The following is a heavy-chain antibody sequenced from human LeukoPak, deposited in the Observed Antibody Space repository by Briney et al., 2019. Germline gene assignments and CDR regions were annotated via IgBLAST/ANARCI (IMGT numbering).Heavy chain of an antibody. D-gene: IGHD1-26*01. CDR3: AKDRRGGSYYAGNLDI. CDR2: IRYDGSNK. Sequence: PGGSLRLSCAASGFTFSSYGMHWVRQAPGKGLEWVAFIRYDGSNKYYADSVKGRFTISRDNSKNTLYVQMNSLRVEDTAVYYCAKDRRGGSYYAGNLDIWGQGTMITVSS. V-gene: IGHV3-30*02. CDR1: GFTFSSYG. J-gene: IGHJ3*02.